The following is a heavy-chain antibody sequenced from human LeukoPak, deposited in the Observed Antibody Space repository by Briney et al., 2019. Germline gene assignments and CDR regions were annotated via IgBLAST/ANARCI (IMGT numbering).Heavy chain of an antibody. V-gene: IGHV1-18*01. CDR1: GYTFTSYG. J-gene: IGHJ4*02. D-gene: IGHD2-2*01. CDR3: ARDTRYCSSTSCSGAAFDY. CDR2: ISAYNGNT. Sequence: GASVKVSCKASGYTFTSYGISWVRQAPGQGLEWMGWISAYNGNTNYAQKLQGRVTMTTDTSTSTAYMELRSLRSDDTAVYYCARDTRYCSSTSCSGAAFDYWGQGTLVTVSS.